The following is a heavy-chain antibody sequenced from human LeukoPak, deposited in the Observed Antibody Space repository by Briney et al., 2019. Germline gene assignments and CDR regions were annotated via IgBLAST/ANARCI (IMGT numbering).Heavy chain of an antibody. J-gene: IGHJ2*01. V-gene: IGHV4-59*01. Sequence: SETLSLTCTVSGGSISSYYWNWIRQPPGKGPEWIGYIYYTGYTNYNPSLKSRVTISVGTSKKQFSLKLNSVTAADTAVYYCARVYYSNSYDYWYFDLWGRGTLVTVSS. CDR1: GGSISSYY. D-gene: IGHD6-13*01. CDR3: ARVYYSNSYDYWYFDL. CDR2: IYYTGYT.